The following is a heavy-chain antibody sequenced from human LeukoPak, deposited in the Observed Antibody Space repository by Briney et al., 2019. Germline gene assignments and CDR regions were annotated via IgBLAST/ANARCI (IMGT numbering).Heavy chain of an antibody. CDR2: ISAYNGNT. D-gene: IGHD2-2*01. V-gene: IGHV1-18*01. J-gene: IGHJ6*03. CDR1: GYTFTSYG. CDR3: ARDSEGYCSSTSCYKGYYYYMDV. Sequence: ASVKVSCKASGYTFTSYGISWVRQAPGQGLEWMGWISAYNGNTNYAQKLQGRVTMTTDTSTSTAYMELRSLRSDDTDVYYCARDSEGYCSSTSCYKGYYYYMDVWGKGTTVTVSS.